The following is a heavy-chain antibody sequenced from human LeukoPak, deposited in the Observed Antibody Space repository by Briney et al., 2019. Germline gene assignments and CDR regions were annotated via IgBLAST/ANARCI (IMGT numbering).Heavy chain of an antibody. CDR2: IQYDGSKK. D-gene: IGHD5-12*01. CDR3: ARDRTAYSYGTLFDY. V-gene: IGHV3-30*02. J-gene: IGHJ4*02. CDR1: TFTFNIYG. Sequence: QPGGSLRLSCASTFTFNIYGMHWVRQAPGKGLEWLAFIQYDGSKKYYADSVKGRFTISRDNSRNTLSLQMNSLRTEDTAVYYCARDRTAYSYGTLFDYWGQGTLVTVSS.